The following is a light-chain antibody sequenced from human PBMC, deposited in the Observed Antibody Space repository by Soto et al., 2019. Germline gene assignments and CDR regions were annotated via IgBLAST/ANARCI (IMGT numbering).Light chain of an antibody. CDR2: KAS. J-gene: IGKJ4*01. CDR3: QQYNSYSLT. CDR1: QSISSW. V-gene: IGKV1-5*03. Sequence: DIQMTQSPSTLSASVGDRVTITCRASQSISSWLAWYQQEPGKAPKLLIYKASSLESGVPSRFSGGGSGTEFTLNISSLQPDDFATYYCQQYNSYSLTFGGGTKVEIK.